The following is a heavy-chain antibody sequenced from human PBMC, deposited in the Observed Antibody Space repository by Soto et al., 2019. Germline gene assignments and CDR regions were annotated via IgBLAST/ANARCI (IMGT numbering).Heavy chain of an antibody. Sequence: EVQLLESGGDLIQPGGSLRLSCAASGFTFNIYAMTWVRQAPGKGLEWVSAISRYGDITYYADSVEGRFSMSRDNSKTALYLQMNSLRAEDTAVYYCAKDRYLDHDSRGYLFDNWGQGTLVTVSS. V-gene: IGHV3-23*01. D-gene: IGHD3-22*01. CDR1: GFTFNIYA. J-gene: IGHJ4*02. CDR2: ISRYGDIT. CDR3: AKDRYLDHDSRGYLFDN.